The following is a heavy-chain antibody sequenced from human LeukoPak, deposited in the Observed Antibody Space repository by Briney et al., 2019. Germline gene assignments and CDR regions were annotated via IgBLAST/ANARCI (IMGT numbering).Heavy chain of an antibody. Sequence: GGSLRLSCAASGFKFDDYGMSWVRQAPGKGLEWVSGLNWNGGSTGYADYVKGRFTISRDNAKNSLYLQMNSLRAEDTALYYCARGATGTTFDHWGQGTLVTVSS. CDR3: ARGATGTTFDH. D-gene: IGHD1-1*01. CDR1: GFKFDDYG. J-gene: IGHJ4*02. V-gene: IGHV3-20*04. CDR2: LNWNGGST.